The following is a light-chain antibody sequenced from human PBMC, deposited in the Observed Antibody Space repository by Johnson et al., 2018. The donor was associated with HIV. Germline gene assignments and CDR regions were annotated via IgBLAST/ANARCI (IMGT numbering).Light chain of an antibody. Sequence: QSVLTQPPSVSAAPGQKVTISCSGSSSNIGNNYVSWYQQLPGTAPKLLIYENNKRPSGIPDRFSGSKSATSATLAIPGLQPGDEADYYCGTWDSSLSAGGVFGTGTKVTVL. CDR1: SSNIGNNY. CDR2: ENN. J-gene: IGLJ1*01. V-gene: IGLV1-51*02. CDR3: GTWDSSLSAGGV.